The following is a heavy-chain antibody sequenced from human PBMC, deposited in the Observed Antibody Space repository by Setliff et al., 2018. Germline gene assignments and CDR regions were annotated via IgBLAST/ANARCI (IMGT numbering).Heavy chain of an antibody. Sequence: LSLTCTVSGGSISSSSYYWGWIRQPPGKGLEWIGSIYYSGSTYYNPSLKSRVTISVDTSKNQFSLKLSSVTAADTAVYYCSRSKSSSGWLNWFDTW. CDR2: IYYSGST. CDR1: GGSISSSSYY. CDR3: SRSKSSSGWLNWFDT. J-gene: IGHJ5*01. D-gene: IGHD6-19*01. V-gene: IGHV4-39*07.